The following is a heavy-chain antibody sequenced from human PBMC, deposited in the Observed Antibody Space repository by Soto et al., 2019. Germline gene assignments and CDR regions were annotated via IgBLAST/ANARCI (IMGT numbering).Heavy chain of an antibody. D-gene: IGHD3-10*01. CDR2: IIPIFGTA. CDR3: ARAPSRGSGRYLYGMDV. J-gene: IGHJ6*02. CDR1: GGTFSSYA. V-gene: IGHV1-69*06. Sequence: SVKVSCKASGGTFSSYAISWVRQAPGQGLEWMGGIIPIFGTANYAQKFQGRVTITADKSTSTAYMELGSLRSEDTAVYYCARAPSRGSGRYLYGMDVWGQGTTVTVSS.